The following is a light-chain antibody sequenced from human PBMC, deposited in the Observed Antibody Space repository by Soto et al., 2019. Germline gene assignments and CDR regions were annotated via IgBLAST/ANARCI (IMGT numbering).Light chain of an antibody. V-gene: IGKV3-11*01. CDR2: DAS. Sequence: EIVLTQSPATLSLSPGERATLSCRASQSVSSYLAWYQQKPGQAPRLLIYDASNRATGIPARFSGSGSGTDFTLTISRLEPEDFAVYYSQQRSNWYTFGQGTKLEIK. J-gene: IGKJ2*01. CDR3: QQRSNWYT. CDR1: QSVSSY.